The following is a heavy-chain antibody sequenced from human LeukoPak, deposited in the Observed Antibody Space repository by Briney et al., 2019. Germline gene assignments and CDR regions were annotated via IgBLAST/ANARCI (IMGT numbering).Heavy chain of an antibody. V-gene: IGHV3-30*04. CDR2: ISYDGSNK. D-gene: IGHD3-16*02. CDR3: AKASIYVYYGMDV. Sequence: GQSLRLSCAASGFTFSSIAMHWVRQAPGKGLEWVAVISYDGSNKYYVDYVKGRFTISRDNSKNTMSLQMNSLRAEDTAVYYCAKASIYVYYGMDVWGQGTTVTVSS. CDR1: GFTFSSIA. J-gene: IGHJ6*02.